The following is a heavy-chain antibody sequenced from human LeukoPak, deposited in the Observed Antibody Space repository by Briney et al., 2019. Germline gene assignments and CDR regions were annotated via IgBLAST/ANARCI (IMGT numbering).Heavy chain of an antibody. D-gene: IGHD3-22*01. CDR3: ARDEATMISPVAFDL. V-gene: IGHV4-4*07. CDR2: IYTTGST. CDR1: GDSISSYY. J-gene: IGHJ3*01. Sequence: SETLSLTCTVSGDSISSYYWSWIRQPAGKGLEWIGRIYTTGSTSYNPSLKSRVTMSVDTSKNQFSLKLSSVTAADTAVYYCARDEATMISPVAFDLWGQGTMVTVS.